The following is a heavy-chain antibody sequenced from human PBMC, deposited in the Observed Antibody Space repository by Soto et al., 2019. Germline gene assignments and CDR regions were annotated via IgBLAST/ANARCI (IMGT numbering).Heavy chain of an antibody. CDR3: NTDLNDILPWDV. CDR1: GFTFSGSA. CDR2: IRSKANSYAT. V-gene: IGHV3-73*01. J-gene: IGHJ6*02. Sequence: GGSLRLSCAASGFTFSGSAMHWVRQASGKGLEWVGRIRSKANSYATAYDASVKGRFNISRDDSKNTLYLQMNSLKTEYKAMYYCNTDLNDILPWDVWGQGTTVTVSS. D-gene: IGHD3-9*01.